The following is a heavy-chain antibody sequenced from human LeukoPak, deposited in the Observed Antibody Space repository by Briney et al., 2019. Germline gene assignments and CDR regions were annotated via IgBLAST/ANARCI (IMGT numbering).Heavy chain of an antibody. CDR3: VRDLNWAFDY. V-gene: IGHV3-48*01. Sequence: GGSLRLSCAASGFTFSRYTMSWVRQAPGKELEWISNIRSESGSTTYADSVKGRFTISRDNAKNSLYLQINSLRAEDTAVYYCVRDLNWAFDYWGQGTLVTVSS. J-gene: IGHJ4*02. CDR1: GFTFSRYT. CDR2: IRSESGST. D-gene: IGHD3-16*01.